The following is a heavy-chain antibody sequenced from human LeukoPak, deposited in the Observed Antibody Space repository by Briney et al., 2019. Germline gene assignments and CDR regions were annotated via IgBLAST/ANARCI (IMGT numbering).Heavy chain of an antibody. Sequence: SVKVSCKASGGTFSSYAISWVRQAPGQGLEWMGGIIPIFGTANYAQKFQGRVTITADESTSTAYMELSSLRSEDTAVFYCAVVGSWYSGYFDYWGQGTLVTVSS. V-gene: IGHV1-69*13. CDR2: IIPIFGTA. D-gene: IGHD6-13*01. CDR1: GGTFSSYA. J-gene: IGHJ4*02. CDR3: AVVGSWYSGYFDY.